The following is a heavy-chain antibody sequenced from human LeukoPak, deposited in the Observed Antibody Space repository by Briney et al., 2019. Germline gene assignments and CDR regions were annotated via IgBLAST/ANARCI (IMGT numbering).Heavy chain of an antibody. CDR1: GYTFTGYF. CDR3: ARDPLAMTTNYGMDV. J-gene: IGHJ6*02. V-gene: IGHV1-2*02. CDR2: INPNSGGT. Sequence: GASVKVSCKASGYTFTGYFIHWVRQAPGQGLEWMGWINPNSGGTNYAQKFQGRVTMTRDTSISTAYMELSRLRSGDTAVYYCARDPLAMTTNYGMDVWGQGTTVTVSS. D-gene: IGHD4-17*01.